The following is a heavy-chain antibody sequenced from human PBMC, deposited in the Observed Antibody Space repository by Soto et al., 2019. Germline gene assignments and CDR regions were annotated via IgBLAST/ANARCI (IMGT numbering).Heavy chain of an antibody. CDR3: AGGDSSSSITIFGVVPGFDP. CDR2: IIPIFGTA. Sequence: SVKVSCKASGDTFSSYAISWVRQAPGQGLEWMGGIIPIFGTANYAQKFQGRVTITADESTSTAYMELSSLRSEDTAVYYCAGGDSSSSITIFGVVPGFDPWGQGILVTVSS. CDR1: GDTFSSYA. D-gene: IGHD3-3*01. V-gene: IGHV1-69*13. J-gene: IGHJ5*02.